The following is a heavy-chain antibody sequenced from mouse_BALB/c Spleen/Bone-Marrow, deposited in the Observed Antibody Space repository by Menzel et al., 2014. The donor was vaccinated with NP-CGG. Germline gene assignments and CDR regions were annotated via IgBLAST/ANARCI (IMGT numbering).Heavy chain of an antibody. CDR3: ANYYYGSSLFAY. J-gene: IGHJ3*01. CDR2: IDPANGNT. V-gene: IGHV14-3*02. Sequence: VQLKESGAELAKPGASVKLSCTASGFNIKDTYMHWVKQRPEQGLEWIGRIDPANGNTKYDPKFQGKATITADTSSNTAYLQPSSLTSEDTAVYYCANYYYGSSLFAYWGQGTLVTVSA. D-gene: IGHD1-1*01. CDR1: GFNIKDTY.